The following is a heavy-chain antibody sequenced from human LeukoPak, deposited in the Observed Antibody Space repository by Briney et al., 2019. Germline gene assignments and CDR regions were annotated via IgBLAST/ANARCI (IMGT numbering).Heavy chain of an antibody. CDR3: ARSWQNEPSYFDY. CDR2: TYYSGST. V-gene: IGHV4-31*03. CDR1: GGSISSGGYY. D-gene: IGHD1-1*01. J-gene: IGHJ4*02. Sequence: SETLSLTCTVSGGSISSGGYYWSWIRQHPGTGLEWIGYTYYSGSTYYNPSLKSRVTISVDTSKNQFSLKLSSVTAADTAVYYCARSWQNEPSYFDYWGQGTLVTVSS.